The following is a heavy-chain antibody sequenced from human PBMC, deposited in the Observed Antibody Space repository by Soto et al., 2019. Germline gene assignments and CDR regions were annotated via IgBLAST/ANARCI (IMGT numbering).Heavy chain of an antibody. Sequence: QVQLVQSGPEVKQPGASVKISCKASGYTFTNYYIHWVRQAPGHGLEWVGLSNPNGDRPTYAERFQGRITMTRDTDTTTVSMEVRSLRSEDAAVYYCARGSCSGGSCYGMAVWGQGTAVTVSS. V-gene: IGHV1-46*01. D-gene: IGHD2-15*01. CDR2: SNPNGDRP. CDR3: ARGSCSGGSCYGMAV. J-gene: IGHJ6*02. CDR1: GYTFTNYY.